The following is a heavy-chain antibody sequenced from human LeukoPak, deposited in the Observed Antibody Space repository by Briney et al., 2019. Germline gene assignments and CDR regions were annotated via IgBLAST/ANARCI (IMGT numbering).Heavy chain of an antibody. V-gene: IGHV3-23*01. D-gene: IGHD3-22*01. Sequence: GGSLRLSCAASGFTFTNAWMTWVRQAPGKGLEWVSAISGSGGSTYYADSVKGRFTISRDNSKNTLYLQMNSLRVEDTAVYYCARDSDYYDSSGCADWGQGTLVTVSS. CDR3: ARDSDYYDSSGCAD. J-gene: IGHJ4*02. CDR2: ISGSGGST. CDR1: GFTFTNAW.